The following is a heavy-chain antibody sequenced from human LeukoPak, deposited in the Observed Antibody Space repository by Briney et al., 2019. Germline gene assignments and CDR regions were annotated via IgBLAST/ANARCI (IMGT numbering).Heavy chain of an antibody. Sequence: ASVTVSCKASGYTFTSYGISWVRQPPGQGLEWMGWINPNSGGTNYAQKFQGRVTMTRDTSISTAYMELSRLRSDDTAVYYCANGELYSHDPWGQGTLVTVSS. D-gene: IGHD1-7*01. CDR2: INPNSGGT. V-gene: IGHV1-2*02. CDR1: GYTFTSYG. J-gene: IGHJ5*02. CDR3: ANGELYSHDP.